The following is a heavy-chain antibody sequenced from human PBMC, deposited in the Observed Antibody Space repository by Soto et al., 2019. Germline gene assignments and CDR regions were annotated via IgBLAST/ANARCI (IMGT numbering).Heavy chain of an antibody. J-gene: IGHJ4*02. CDR2: VGVSGATT. CDR3: AKFRAGLGSQTDS. V-gene: IGHV3-23*01. CDR1: GFTFSSYA. D-gene: IGHD3-10*01. Sequence: EVQLLESGGNLVQPGGSLRLSCAASGFTFSSYAMSWVRQAPGKGLEWVSTVGVSGATTYYTGSVKGRFTISRDNSNNTLFLQMHSLRAEDTAIYYCAKFRAGLGSQTDSWGQGTLVTVSS.